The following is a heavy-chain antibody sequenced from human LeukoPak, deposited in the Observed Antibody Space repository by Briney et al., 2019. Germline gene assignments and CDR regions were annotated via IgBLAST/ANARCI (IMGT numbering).Heavy chain of an antibody. V-gene: IGHV3-9*03. J-gene: IGHJ4*02. CDR2: ISWNSGSI. CDR3: AKDRHYNSSGLFDY. D-gene: IGHD3-22*01. CDR1: GFTFDDYA. Sequence: PGRSLRLSCVVSGFTFDDYAMHWVRQAPGKGLEWVSGISWNSGSITYADSVKGRFTISRDNAKNSLYLQMNSLRAEDMAFYYCAKDRHYNSSGLFDYWGQGTLVTVSS.